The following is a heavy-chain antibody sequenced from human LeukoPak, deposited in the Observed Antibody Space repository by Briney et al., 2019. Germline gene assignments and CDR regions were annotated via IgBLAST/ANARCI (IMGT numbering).Heavy chain of an antibody. CDR1: GFTFSSYA. V-gene: IGHV3-64*01. CDR3: ARVPRQWLGDDAFDI. J-gene: IGHJ3*02. Sequence: GGTPRLSSAASGFTFSSYAMHWVRHAPEEGLEYVLAISSNGDSTYYANSVKGRFTIYRDNSKSTLYLQMGSLRAEDMAVYYCARVPRQWLGDDAFDIWGQGTMVTVSS. CDR2: ISSNGDST. D-gene: IGHD6-19*01.